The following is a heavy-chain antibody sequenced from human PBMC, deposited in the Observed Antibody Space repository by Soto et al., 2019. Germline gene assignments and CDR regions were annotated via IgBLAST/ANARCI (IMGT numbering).Heavy chain of an antibody. CDR1: GYTFTSYG. D-gene: IGHD1-1*01. J-gene: IGHJ4*02. Sequence: QVHLVQSGAEVKKPGASVKVSCKASGYTFTSYGITWVRQAPGQGLEWMGWISAHNGNTDYAQKRQGRDMVNRDTSTSTAYMELRGLISDDTAVYYCARGRYGDYWGQGALVTVSS. CDR3: ARGRYGDY. CDR2: ISAHNGNT. V-gene: IGHV1-18*01.